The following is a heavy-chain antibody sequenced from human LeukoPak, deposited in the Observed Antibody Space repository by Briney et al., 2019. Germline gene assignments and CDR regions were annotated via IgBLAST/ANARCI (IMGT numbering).Heavy chain of an antibody. V-gene: IGHV5-51*01. D-gene: IGHD1-26*01. Sequence: GESLKISCKGSGYSFTTYWIAWVRQMPGGVLEWMGIIYPDDSEIRYSPSFRGQVTISADKSTSTAYLQWSRLKASDTAIYYCARHEGSGRYYSHWGQGTLVRVSS. CDR3: ARHEGSGRYYSH. CDR2: IYPDDSEI. CDR1: GYSFTTYW. J-gene: IGHJ4*02.